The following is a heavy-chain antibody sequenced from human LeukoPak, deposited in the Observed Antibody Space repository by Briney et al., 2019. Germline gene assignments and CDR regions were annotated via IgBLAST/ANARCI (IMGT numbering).Heavy chain of an antibody. Sequence: PSETLSLTCAVYGGSFSGYYWSWIRQPPGKGLEWIGEINHSGSTNYNPSLKSRVTISVDTSKNQFSLKLSSVTAADTAVYYCARLGNSDYDFWSGYYYYYYMDVWGKGTTVTVSS. V-gene: IGHV4-34*01. D-gene: IGHD3-3*01. CDR1: GGSFSGYY. J-gene: IGHJ6*03. CDR3: ARLGNSDYDFWSGYYYYYYMDV. CDR2: INHSGST.